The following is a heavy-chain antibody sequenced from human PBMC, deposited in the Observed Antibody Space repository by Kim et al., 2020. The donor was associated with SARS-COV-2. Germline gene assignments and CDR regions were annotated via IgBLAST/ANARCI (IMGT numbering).Heavy chain of an antibody. V-gene: IGHV4-39*01. Sequence: SETLSLTCTVSGGSISSSSYYWGWIRQPPGKGLEWIGSIYYSGSTYYNPSLKSRVTISVDTSKNQFSLKLSSVTAADTAVYYCARNSSPSKKPYYGMDVWGQGTTVTVSS. D-gene: IGHD4-4*01. J-gene: IGHJ6*02. CDR1: GGSISSSSYY. CDR3: ARNSSPSKKPYYGMDV. CDR2: IYYSGST.